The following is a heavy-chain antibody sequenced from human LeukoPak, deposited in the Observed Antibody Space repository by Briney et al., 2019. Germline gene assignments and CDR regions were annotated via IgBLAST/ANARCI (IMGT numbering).Heavy chain of an antibody. Sequence: SETLSLTCTVSGGSISSHYWSWIRQPPGKGLEWIGYIYYSGSTNYNPSLKSRVTISVDTSKNQFSLTLSSVTAADTAVYYCAGSMGKDYFDYWGQGTLVTVSS. CDR3: AGSMGKDYFDY. D-gene: IGHD7-27*01. CDR2: IYYSGST. CDR1: GGSISSHY. V-gene: IGHV4-59*11. J-gene: IGHJ4*02.